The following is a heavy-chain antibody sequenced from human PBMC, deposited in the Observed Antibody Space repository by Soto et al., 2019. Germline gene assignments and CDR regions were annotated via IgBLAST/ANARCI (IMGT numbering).Heavy chain of an antibody. CDR1: GYTFTRYY. J-gene: IGHJ5*02. CDR2: INPKTGGT. CDR3: GWGSERDWYDP. Sequence: ASVKVACKASGYTFTRYYMHWVRQAPGQGLEWMGWINPKTGGTNYVQKFQGRVTMTRDTSITTAYMELSRLRSDDTAVYYYGWGSERDWYDPWGQGTLVTVSA. V-gene: IGHV1-2*02. D-gene: IGHD3-10*01.